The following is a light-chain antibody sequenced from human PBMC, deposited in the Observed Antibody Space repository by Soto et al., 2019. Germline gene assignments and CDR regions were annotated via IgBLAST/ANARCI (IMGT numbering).Light chain of an antibody. V-gene: IGKV3-11*01. J-gene: IGKJ5*01. CDR1: QSVSNY. Sequence: EIVLTQSPATLSLSPGEGATLSCRASQSVSNYLAWYQQKPGQAPRLLIYDASNRATGIPARFSGSGSGTDFTLSISSLVPEDFAVYYCQERSNWPPITFGQGTRLEVK. CDR2: DAS. CDR3: QERSNWPPIT.